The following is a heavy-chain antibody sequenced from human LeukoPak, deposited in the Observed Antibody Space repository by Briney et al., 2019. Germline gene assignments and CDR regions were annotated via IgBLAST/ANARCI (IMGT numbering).Heavy chain of an antibody. CDR1: GFTFSSYS. J-gene: IGHJ4*02. V-gene: IGHV3-48*01. CDR3: ARDLRGAAAGHYFDY. CDR2: ISSSSSTI. D-gene: IGHD6-13*01. Sequence: HAGGSLRLSCAASGFTFSSYSMNWVRQAPGKGLEWVSYISSSSSTIYYADSVKGRFTISRDNSKNTLYLQMNSLRAEDTAVYYCARDLRGAAAGHYFDYWGQGTLVTVSS.